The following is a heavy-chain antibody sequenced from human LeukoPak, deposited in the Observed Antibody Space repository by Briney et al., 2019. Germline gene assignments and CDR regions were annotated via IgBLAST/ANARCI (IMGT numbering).Heavy chain of an antibody. Sequence: PGGSLRLSRAASGFTFSSYAMHWVRQAPGKGLEWVAVISYDGSNKYYADSVKGRFTISRDNSKNTLYLQMNSLRAEDTAVYYCAKDPTYYYDSSGYPGTPLPDYWGQGTLVTVSS. J-gene: IGHJ4*02. CDR2: ISYDGSNK. D-gene: IGHD3-22*01. CDR1: GFTFSSYA. CDR3: AKDPTYYYDSSGYPGTPLPDY. V-gene: IGHV3-30-3*01.